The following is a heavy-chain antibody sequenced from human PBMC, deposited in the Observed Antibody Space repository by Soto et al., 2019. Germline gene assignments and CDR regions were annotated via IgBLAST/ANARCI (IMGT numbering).Heavy chain of an antibody. V-gene: IGHV1-18*04. CDR1: GYTFTNYG. CDR2: ISAYNGDT. Sequence: QVQLVQSGGEVKKPGASVKVSCKTSGYTFTNYGITWVRQAPGQGLKWMGWISAYNGDTNYAQKFQGRVIMTTDTSTTTAYMGLRSLRSDDTAVYYCARGPAGGLRGGVSYWGQGTLVTVSS. CDR3: ARGPAGGLRGGVSY. D-gene: IGHD2-15*01. J-gene: IGHJ4*02.